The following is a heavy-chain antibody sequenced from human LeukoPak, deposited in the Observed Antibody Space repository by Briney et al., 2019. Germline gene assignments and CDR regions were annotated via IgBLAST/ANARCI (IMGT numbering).Heavy chain of an antibody. J-gene: IGHJ4*02. CDR1: GFTFSSYA. Sequence: GGSLRLSCAASGFTFSSYAMHWVRQAPGKGLEWVAVISYDGSNKYYADSVKGRFTISRDNSKNTLYLQMNSLRAEDTAVYYCARVPREVTAYFDYWGQGTLVTLSS. CDR2: ISYDGSNK. V-gene: IGHV3-30*01. CDR3: ARVPREVTAYFDY. D-gene: IGHD2-21*02.